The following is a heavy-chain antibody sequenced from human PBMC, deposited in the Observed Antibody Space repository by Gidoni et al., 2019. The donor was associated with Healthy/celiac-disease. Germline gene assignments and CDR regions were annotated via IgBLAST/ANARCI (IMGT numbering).Heavy chain of an antibody. Sequence: EVQLVESGGGLVQPGGSLRLSCAASGFTFRSYDMHWVRQATGKGLEWVSAIGTAGDTYYPGSVKGRFTISRENAKNSLYLQMNSLRAGDTAVYYCARGYYDSSGYYPFDYWGQGTLVTVSS. V-gene: IGHV3-13*04. CDR1: GFTFRSYD. CDR2: IGTAGDT. D-gene: IGHD3-22*01. CDR3: ARGYYDSSGYYPFDY. J-gene: IGHJ4*02.